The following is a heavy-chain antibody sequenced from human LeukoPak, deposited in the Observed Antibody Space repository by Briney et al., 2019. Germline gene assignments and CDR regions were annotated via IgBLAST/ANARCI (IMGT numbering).Heavy chain of an antibody. Sequence: GGSLRLSCAASGFTFSDSPMHWVRQASGKGLEWVGRIRSKANNYATAYAASVKGRFTISRDDSKNTAYLQVNSLITEDTAVYYCARSDSRWGQGTMVTVSS. D-gene: IGHD3-22*01. V-gene: IGHV3-73*01. J-gene: IGHJ3*01. CDR1: GFTFSDSP. CDR3: ARSDSR. CDR2: IRSKANNYAT.